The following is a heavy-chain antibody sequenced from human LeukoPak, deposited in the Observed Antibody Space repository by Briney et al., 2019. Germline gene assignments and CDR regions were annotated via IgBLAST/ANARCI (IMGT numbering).Heavy chain of an antibody. CDR1: GFTFSSYW. V-gene: IGHV3-21*01. D-gene: IGHD6-13*01. J-gene: IGHJ4*02. Sequence: KSGGSLRLSCAASGFTFSSYWMSWVRQAPGKGLEWVSSISSGSSYIYYADSVKGRFTISRDNAKNSLYLQMNSLRAEDTAVYYCARDWGAGNGRREVDYWGQGTLVTVSS. CDR3: ARDWGAGNGRREVDY. CDR2: ISSGSSYI.